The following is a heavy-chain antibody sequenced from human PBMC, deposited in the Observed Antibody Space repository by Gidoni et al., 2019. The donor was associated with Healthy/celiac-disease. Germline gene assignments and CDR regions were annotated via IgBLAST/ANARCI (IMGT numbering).Heavy chain of an antibody. CDR3: ARVMTTVTTGGENWFDP. CDR2: INPSGGST. V-gene: IGHV1-46*01. J-gene: IGHJ5*02. CDR1: VYTFTSSY. Sequence: QVQLVQSGAEVKKPGSSVKVSCKESVYTFTSSYMHWVRQAPGQGLEWLGIINPSGGSTSYAQKFQGRVTMTRDTSTSTVYMELSSLRSEDTAVYYCARVMTTVTTGGENWFDPWGQGTLVTVSS. D-gene: IGHD4-17*01.